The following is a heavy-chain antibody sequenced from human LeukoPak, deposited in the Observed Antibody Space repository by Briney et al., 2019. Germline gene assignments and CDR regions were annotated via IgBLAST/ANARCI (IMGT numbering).Heavy chain of an antibody. Sequence: SETLSLTCTVSGGSISSYYWSWIRQPPGKGLEWIGYIYYSGSTNYNPSLKSRVTISVDTSKNQFSLKLSSVTAADTAVYYCARQGFGSSWFDSWGQGTLVTVSS. CDR3: ARQGFGSSWFDS. CDR1: GGSISSYY. V-gene: IGHV4-59*08. D-gene: IGHD6-13*01. CDR2: IYYSGST. J-gene: IGHJ5*01.